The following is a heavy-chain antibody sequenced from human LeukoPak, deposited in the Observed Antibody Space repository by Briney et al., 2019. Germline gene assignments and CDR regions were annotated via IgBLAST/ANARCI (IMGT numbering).Heavy chain of an antibody. CDR2: IYSGGST. CDR1: VFTVSTNY. CDR3: ANYPQGYHYYMDV. V-gene: IGHV3-53*01. J-gene: IGHJ6*03. D-gene: IGHD1-26*01. Sequence: PGGSLRLSCVASVFTVSTNYMSWVRQAPGKGLEWVSVIYSGGSTYYAASVKGRFTISRGNSKNKLYLQMNSLRAEDTAVYYCANYPQGYHYYMDVWGKATTVTVSS.